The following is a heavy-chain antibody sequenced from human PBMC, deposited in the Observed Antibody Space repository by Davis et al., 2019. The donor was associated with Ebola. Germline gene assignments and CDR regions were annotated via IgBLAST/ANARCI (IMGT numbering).Heavy chain of an antibody. CDR1: GGSFSGYY. CDR2: INYSGST. J-gene: IGHJ6*02. D-gene: IGHD3-10*01. CDR3: ARGGGFGGYGMDV. Sequence: MPSETLSLTCAVYGGSFSGYYWTWIRQPPGKGLEWIGEINYSGSTNYNPSLKSRVTISVDTSKNQFSLKLSSVTAADTAVYHCARGGGFGGYGMDVWGQGTTVTVSS. V-gene: IGHV4-34*01.